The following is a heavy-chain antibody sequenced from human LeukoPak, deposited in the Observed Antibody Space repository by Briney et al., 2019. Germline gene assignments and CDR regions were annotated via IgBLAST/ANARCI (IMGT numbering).Heavy chain of an antibody. CDR1: GGSFSGYY. Sequence: PSETLSRTCAVYGGSFSGYYWSWIRQPPGKGLEWIGEINHSGSTNYNPSLKSRVTISVDTSKNQFSLKLSSVTAADTAVYYCARGREVGYYDFWSGYYRYGMDVWGQGTTVTVSS. D-gene: IGHD3-3*01. J-gene: IGHJ6*02. CDR3: ARGREVGYYDFWSGYYRYGMDV. CDR2: INHSGST. V-gene: IGHV4-34*01.